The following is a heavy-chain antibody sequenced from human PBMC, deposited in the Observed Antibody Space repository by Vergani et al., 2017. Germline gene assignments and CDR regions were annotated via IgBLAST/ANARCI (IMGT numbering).Heavy chain of an antibody. CDR3: ATLTGTTDY. CDR1: GFTFSSYG. Sequence: QVQLVESGGGVVQPGRSLRLSCAASGFTFSSYGMHWVRQAPGKGLEWVAVISYDGSNKYYADSVKGRFTISRDNSKNTLYLQMNSLRAEDTAVYYCATLTGTTDYWGQGTLVTVSS. D-gene: IGHD1-7*01. CDR2: ISYDGSNK. J-gene: IGHJ4*02. V-gene: IGHV3-30*03.